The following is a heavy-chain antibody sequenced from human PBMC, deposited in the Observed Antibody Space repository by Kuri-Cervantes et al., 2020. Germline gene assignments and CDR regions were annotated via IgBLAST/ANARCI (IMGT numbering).Heavy chain of an antibody. CDR2: ISYDGGNK. Sequence: GGSLRLSCAASGFTFSSYAMHWVRQAPGKGLEWVAVISYDGGNKYYADSVKGRFTISRDNSKNTLYLQMNSLRAEDTAVYYCAKGEQWLVYWGQGTLVTVSS. D-gene: IGHD6-19*01. CDR3: AKGEQWLVY. J-gene: IGHJ4*02. V-gene: IGHV3-30-3*01. CDR1: GFTFSSYA.